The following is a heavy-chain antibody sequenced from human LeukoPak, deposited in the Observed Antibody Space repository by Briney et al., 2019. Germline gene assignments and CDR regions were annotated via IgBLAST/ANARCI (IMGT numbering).Heavy chain of an antibody. Sequence: SETLSLTCAVYGGSFSGYYWSWIRQPPGKGLEWIGEINHSGSTNYNPSLKSRVTISVDTSKNQFSLKLSSVAAADTAVYYCARARVYDSSGYYYDYWGQGTLVTVSS. CDR1: GGSFSGYY. CDR3: ARARVYDSSGYYYDY. D-gene: IGHD3-22*01. J-gene: IGHJ4*02. CDR2: INHSGST. V-gene: IGHV4-34*01.